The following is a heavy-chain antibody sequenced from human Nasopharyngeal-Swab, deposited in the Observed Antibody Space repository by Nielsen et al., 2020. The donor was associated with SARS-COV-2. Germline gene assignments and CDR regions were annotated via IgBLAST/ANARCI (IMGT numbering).Heavy chain of an antibody. V-gene: IGHV3-9*01. J-gene: IGHJ4*02. Sequence: SLKISCAASGFTFDDYAMHWVRQAPGKGLEWVSGISWNSGSIGYADSAKGRFTISRDNAKNSLYLQMNSLRAEDTALYYCAKDRSSSGGEVFDYWGQGTLVTVSS. CDR3: AKDRSSSGGEVFDY. D-gene: IGHD6-19*01. CDR2: ISWNSGSI. CDR1: GFTFDDYA.